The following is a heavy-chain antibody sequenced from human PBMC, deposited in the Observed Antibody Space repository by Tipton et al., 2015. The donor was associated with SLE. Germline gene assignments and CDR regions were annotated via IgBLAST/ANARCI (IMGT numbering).Heavy chain of an antibody. D-gene: IGHD4-17*01. V-gene: IGHV4-39*07. CDR1: GGSISSSNYY. CDR2: MYYSGST. Sequence: TLSLTCTVSGGSISSSNYYWGWIRQPPGKGLEWIGSMYYSGSTYYNPSLKSRVTISVDTSKNQFSLNLNSVTAADTAVYYCARGPRSYGDYPALAFDHWGQGTLVTVSS. J-gene: IGHJ5*02. CDR3: ARGPRSYGDYPALAFDH.